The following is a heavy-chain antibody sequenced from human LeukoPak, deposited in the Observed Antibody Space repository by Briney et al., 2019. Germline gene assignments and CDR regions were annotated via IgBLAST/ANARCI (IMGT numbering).Heavy chain of an antibody. CDR3: TRDTGYIGRRTVGPDY. D-gene: IGHD1-26*01. Sequence: GGSLRLSCTASGFPFGNYAVIWVRQTPQKGLEWIGLIRSKIYGETTEYAASVKGRFTISRDDSKSIAYLQMNSLKTEDTAVYYCTRDTGYIGRRTVGPDYWGHGTLVTVSS. CDR2: IRSKIYGETT. V-gene: IGHV3-49*04. CDR1: GFPFGNYA. J-gene: IGHJ4*01.